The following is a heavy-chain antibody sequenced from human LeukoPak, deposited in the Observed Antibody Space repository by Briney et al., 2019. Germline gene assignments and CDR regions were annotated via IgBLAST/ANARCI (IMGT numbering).Heavy chain of an antibody. CDR1: GFTFSSYS. CDR3: ARVSGLAMWAMDY. Sequence: GGSLRLSCAASGFTFSSYSMNWVRQAPGKGLEWVSSISSSSSYIYYADSVKGRFTISGDNAKNSLYLQMNSLRAEDTAVYYCARVSGLAMWAMDYWGQGTLVTVSS. D-gene: IGHD5-18*01. J-gene: IGHJ4*02. V-gene: IGHV3-21*01. CDR2: ISSSSSYI.